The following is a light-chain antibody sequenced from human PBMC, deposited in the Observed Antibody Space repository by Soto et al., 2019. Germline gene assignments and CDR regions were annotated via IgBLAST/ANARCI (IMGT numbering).Light chain of an antibody. CDR2: DAF. CDR3: QQRSTWPMT. J-gene: IGKJ5*01. CDR1: QSVGSS. Sequence: EIVLTQSPATLSLSPGDRATPSCRANQSVGSSLAWIRQRPGQAPSLVIYDAFNRASGTPARFSGSGSGTDFTLTISSLESADFATYYCQQRSTWPMTFGQGTRLEI. V-gene: IGKV3-11*01.